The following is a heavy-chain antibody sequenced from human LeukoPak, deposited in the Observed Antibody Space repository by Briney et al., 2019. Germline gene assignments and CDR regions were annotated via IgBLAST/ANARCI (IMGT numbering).Heavy chain of an antibody. Sequence: GESLKISCKASGFIFTGRWTGWVRQMPGKGLEWMGSMNPGDSKTEYSPPFQGQVTISADKSINTAYLQWSSLKASDTAIYYCASIGRGWYQAGYWGQGTLVTVSS. V-gene: IGHV5-51*01. CDR2: MNPGDSKT. CDR1: GFIFTGRW. CDR3: ASIGRGWYQAGY. J-gene: IGHJ4*02. D-gene: IGHD6-19*01.